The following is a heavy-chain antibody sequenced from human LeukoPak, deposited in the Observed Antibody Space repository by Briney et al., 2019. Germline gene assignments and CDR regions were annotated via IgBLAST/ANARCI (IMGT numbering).Heavy chain of an antibody. J-gene: IGHJ6*02. CDR1: GYTFTSYA. CDR3: ASTSKWELLHYYYYYGMDV. V-gene: IGHV1-3*01. CDR2: INAGNGNT. Sequence: ASVKVSCKASGYTFTSYAMHWVRQAPGQRLEWMGWINAGNGNTKYSQKFQGRVTITRDTSASTAYMELSSLRSEDTAVYYCASTSKWELLHYYYYYGMDVWGQGTTVTVSS. D-gene: IGHD1-26*01.